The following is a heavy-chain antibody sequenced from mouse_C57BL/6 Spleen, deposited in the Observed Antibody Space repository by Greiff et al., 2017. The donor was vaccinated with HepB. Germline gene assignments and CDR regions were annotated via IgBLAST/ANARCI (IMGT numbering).Heavy chain of an antibody. CDR3: ARPGLAYYFDY. CDR2: ISSGSSTI. J-gene: IGHJ2*01. CDR1: GFTFSDYG. D-gene: IGHD3-3*01. Sequence: EVHLVESGGGLVKPGGSLKLSCAASGFTFSDYGMHWVRQAPEKGLEWVAYISSGSSTIYYADTVKGRFTISRDNAKNTLFLQMTSLRSEDTAMYYCARPGLAYYFDYWGQGTTLTVSS. V-gene: IGHV5-17*01.